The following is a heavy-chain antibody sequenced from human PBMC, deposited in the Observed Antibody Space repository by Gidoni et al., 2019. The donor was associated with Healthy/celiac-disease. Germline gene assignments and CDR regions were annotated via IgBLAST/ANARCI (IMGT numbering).Heavy chain of an antibody. CDR3: ARAGRGTMALYYYGMDV. D-gene: IGHD3-10*01. J-gene: IGHJ6*02. CDR2: INPNSGGT. V-gene: IGHV1-2*04. Sequence: QVQLVQSGAEVKKPGASVKVSCKASGYTFTGYYMHWVRQAPGQGLEWMGWINPNSGGTNYAQKFQGWVTMTRDTSISTAYMELSRLRSDDTAVYYCARAGRGTMALYYYGMDVWGQGTTVTVSS. CDR1: GYTFTGYY.